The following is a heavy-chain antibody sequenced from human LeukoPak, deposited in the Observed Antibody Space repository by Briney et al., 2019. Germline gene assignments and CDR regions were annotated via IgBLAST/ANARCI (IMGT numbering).Heavy chain of an antibody. CDR1: GFTFSTYG. Sequence: PGGSVRLSCAASGFTFSTYGMSWVRQAPGKGLEWVSAISGNGDYTYYADSVKGQFTISRDNSKNTLFLQMNSLRAEDTAVYYCARAHSSGWYWFDPWGQGTLVTVSS. CDR3: ARAHSSGWYWFDP. V-gene: IGHV3-23*01. CDR2: ISGNGDYT. D-gene: IGHD6-19*01. J-gene: IGHJ5*02.